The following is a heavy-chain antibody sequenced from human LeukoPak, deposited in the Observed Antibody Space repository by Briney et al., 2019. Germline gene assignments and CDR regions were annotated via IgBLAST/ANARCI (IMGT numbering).Heavy chain of an antibody. CDR1: GDSISSSSYY. CDR3: AREWIQLWLVDY. V-gene: IGHV4-39*07. CDR2: IYFSGTT. J-gene: IGHJ4*02. D-gene: IGHD5-18*01. Sequence: NPSETLSLTCTVSGDSISSSSYYWGWIRQPPGKGLEWIESIYFSGTTYYNPSLKSRVTISIDTSKNQFSLKLSSVTAADTAVYYCAREWIQLWLVDYWGQGTLVTVSS.